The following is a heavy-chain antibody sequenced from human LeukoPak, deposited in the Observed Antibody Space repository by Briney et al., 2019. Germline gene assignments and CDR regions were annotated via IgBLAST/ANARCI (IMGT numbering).Heavy chain of an antibody. CDR3: ARYGAVAHYYYYGMDV. J-gene: IGHJ6*02. Sequence: GGSLRLSCAASGFTFSSYAMHWVRQAPGKGLEWVAVISYDGSNKYYADSVKGRFTISRDNSKNTPYLRMNSLRAEDTAVYYCARYGAVAHYYYYGMDVWGQGTTVTVSS. CDR2: ISYDGSNK. D-gene: IGHD6-19*01. V-gene: IGHV3-30-3*01. CDR1: GFTFSSYA.